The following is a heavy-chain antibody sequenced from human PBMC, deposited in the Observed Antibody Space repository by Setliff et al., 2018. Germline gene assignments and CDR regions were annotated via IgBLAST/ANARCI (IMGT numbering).Heavy chain of an antibody. J-gene: IGHJ4*02. V-gene: IGHV2-5*01. CDR2: IYWNDDK. CDR1: GFSLSTSGVG. D-gene: IGHD3-16*01. Sequence: SGPTLVNPTQALTLTCTFSGFSLSTSGVGVGWIRQPPGKALEWLALIYWNDDKRYSPSLKSRLTITKDTSKNQVVLTMTNMDPVDTATYYCAHKKMSIITFDYWGQGTLVTVSS. CDR3: AHKKMSIITFDY.